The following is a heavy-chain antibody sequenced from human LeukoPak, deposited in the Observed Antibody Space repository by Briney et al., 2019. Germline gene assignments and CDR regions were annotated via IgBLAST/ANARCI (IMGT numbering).Heavy chain of an antibody. J-gene: IGHJ4*02. Sequence: GGSLRLSCAASGFTVSSNYMSWVRQAPGKGLEWVSVIYSGGSTYYADSVKGRFTISRDHSKNTLYLQMNSLRAEDTAVYYCARDRTMVRGVPAFDYWGQGTLVTVSS. CDR3: ARDRTMVRGVPAFDY. CDR2: IYSGGST. D-gene: IGHD3-10*01. V-gene: IGHV3-66*01. CDR1: GFTVSSNY.